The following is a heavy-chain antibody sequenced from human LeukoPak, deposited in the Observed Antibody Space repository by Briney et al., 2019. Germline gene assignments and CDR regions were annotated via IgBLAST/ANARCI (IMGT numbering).Heavy chain of an antibody. D-gene: IGHD2-21*02. CDR3: AKDFVVVPGNVDY. CDR1: GFTFSNYA. J-gene: IGHJ4*02. Sequence: PGGSLRLSCAASGFTFSNYAMSWVRQAPGKGLEWVSAISGSGDNTYYADSVKGRFTVSRDNSKNTLYVQMKSLRAEDTAVYYCAKDFVVVPGNVDYWGQGTLVTVSS. CDR2: ISGSGDNT. V-gene: IGHV3-23*01.